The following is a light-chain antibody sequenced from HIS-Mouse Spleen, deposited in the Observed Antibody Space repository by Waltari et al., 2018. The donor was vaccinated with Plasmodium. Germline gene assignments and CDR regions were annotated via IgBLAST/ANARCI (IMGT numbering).Light chain of an antibody. CDR3: QSYDSSLSGWV. Sequence: QSVLTQPPSVSGAPGQRVTISCTGSSSNIGAGYDVHWYQQLPGTAPKPHIYGNSNRPSGVPDRFSGSKSGTSASLAITGLQAEDEADYYCQSYDSSLSGWVFGGGTKLTVL. V-gene: IGLV1-40*01. CDR2: GNS. CDR1: SSNIGAGYD. J-gene: IGLJ3*02.